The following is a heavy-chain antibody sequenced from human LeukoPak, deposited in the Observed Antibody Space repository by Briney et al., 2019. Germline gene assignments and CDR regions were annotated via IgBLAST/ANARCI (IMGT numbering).Heavy chain of an antibody. D-gene: IGHD5-24*01. V-gene: IGHV3-23*01. CDR2: IIGSGGRT. J-gene: IGHJ4*01. CDR1: GFTFSNYA. CDR3: AKGRGDGYKYPLLFDR. Sequence: TGGSLRLSCAASGFTFSNYAMSWVRQAPGKGLEWVSLIIGSGGRTHSADSVKGRFTIFRDNSRNTLYLQMNSLRAEDTAVYYCAKGRGDGYKYPLLFDRWGQGTLVTVSS.